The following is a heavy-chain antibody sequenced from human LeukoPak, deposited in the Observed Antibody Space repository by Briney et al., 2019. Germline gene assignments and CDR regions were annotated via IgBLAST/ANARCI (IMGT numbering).Heavy chain of an antibody. D-gene: IGHD4-23*01. CDR1: GYSFSELS. CDR3: AIFGGNPLNWFSP. CDR2: FHPEEDKI. V-gene: IGHV1-24*01. Sequence: GASVKVSCKVSGYSFSELSIHWVRQAPGKGLEWMGGFHPEEDKIVNPQKFQGRVTMTEDTSTDTAYMERSSLRSEDTAVYYCAIFGGNPLNWFSPWGQGTLVIVSS. J-gene: IGHJ5*02.